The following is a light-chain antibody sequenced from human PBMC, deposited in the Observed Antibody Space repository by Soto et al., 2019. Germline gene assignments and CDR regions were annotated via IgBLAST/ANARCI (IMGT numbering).Light chain of an antibody. CDR3: RTWDSGLSAGV. CDR1: DSNIGNDH. J-gene: IGLJ3*02. Sequence: QSVLTQPPSVSAAPGQKVTISCSGSDSNIGNDHVSWYQQFPGTAPKLLIYENNKRPSGIPDRFSGSKSGTSATLDITGLQTGDEDDYYCRTWDSGLSAGVIGGGTKLTVL. V-gene: IGLV1-51*02. CDR2: ENN.